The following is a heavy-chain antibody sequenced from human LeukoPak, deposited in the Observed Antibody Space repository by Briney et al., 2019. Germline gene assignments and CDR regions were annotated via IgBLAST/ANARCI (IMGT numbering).Heavy chain of an antibody. D-gene: IGHD6-13*01. CDR2: IWYDGSNK. CDR3: AKEEAAAGTGYYYYYMDV. Sequence: GGSLRLSCAASGFTFGSYGMHWVRQAPGKGLEWVAVIWYDGSNKYYADSVKGRFTISRDNSKNTLYLQMNSLRAEDTAVYYCAKEEAAAGTGYYYYYMDVWGKGTTVTVSS. V-gene: IGHV3-33*06. J-gene: IGHJ6*03. CDR1: GFTFGSYG.